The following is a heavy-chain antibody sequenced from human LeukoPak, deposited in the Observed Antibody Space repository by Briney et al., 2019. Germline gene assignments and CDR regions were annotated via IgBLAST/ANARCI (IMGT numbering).Heavy chain of an antibody. CDR2: IKQDGSEK. Sequence: GGSLRLSCAASGFTFSSYWMSWVRQAPGKGLEWVANIKQDGSEKYYVDSVKGRFTISRDNAKNSLYLQMNSLRAEDTAVYYCARYYDFWSGYYNYYYYMGVWGKGTTVTVSS. CDR1: GFTFSSYW. CDR3: ARYYDFWSGYYNYYYYMGV. J-gene: IGHJ6*03. D-gene: IGHD3-3*01. V-gene: IGHV3-7*01.